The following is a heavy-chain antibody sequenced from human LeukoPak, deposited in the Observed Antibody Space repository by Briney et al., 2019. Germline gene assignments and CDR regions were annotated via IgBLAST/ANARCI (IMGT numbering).Heavy chain of an antibody. D-gene: IGHD5-18*01. CDR2: IYYSGST. CDR1: GGSISSYY. Sequence: SETLSLTCTVSGGSISSYYWSWIRQPPGKGLEWIGYIYYSGSTNYNPSLKSRVTISVDTSKNQFSLKLSSVTAADTAVYYCAREDTAIFDCWGQGTLVTVSS. CDR3: AREDTAIFDC. V-gene: IGHV4-59*01. J-gene: IGHJ4*02.